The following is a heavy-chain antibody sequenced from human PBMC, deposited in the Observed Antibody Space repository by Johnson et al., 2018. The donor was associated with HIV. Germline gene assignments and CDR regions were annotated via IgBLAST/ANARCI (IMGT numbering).Heavy chain of an antibody. D-gene: IGHD2-8*01. CDR1: GFTFSSYA. CDR2: ISYDGSNK. J-gene: IGHJ3*02. V-gene: IGHV3-30*04. CDR3: AKVGPANDVLGAGDAFDI. Sequence: QMLLVESGGGVVQPGRSLRLSCAASGFTFSSYAMHWVRQAPGKRLEWVAVISYDGSNKYYADSVKGRFTIPRDNSKNTLYLQMNSLRAEDTVVYYCAKVGPANDVLGAGDAFDIWGQGTMVTVSS.